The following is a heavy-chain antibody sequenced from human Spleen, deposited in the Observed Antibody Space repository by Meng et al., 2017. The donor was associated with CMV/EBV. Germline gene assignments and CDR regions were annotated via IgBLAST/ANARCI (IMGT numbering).Heavy chain of an antibody. CDR3: AKGRGITGPYYFDY. CDR1: GFTFSSYA. V-gene: IGHV3-23*01. J-gene: IGHJ4*02. Sequence: GESLNLSCAASGFTFSSYAMSWVRQAPGKGLEWVSAISGSGGSTYYADSVKGRFTISRDNSKNTLYLQMNSLRAEDTAVYYCAKGRGITGPYYFDYWGQGTLVTVSS. CDR2: ISGSGGST. D-gene: IGHD1-20*01.